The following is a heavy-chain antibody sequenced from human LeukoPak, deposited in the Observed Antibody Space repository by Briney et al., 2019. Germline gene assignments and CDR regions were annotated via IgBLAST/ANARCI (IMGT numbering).Heavy chain of an antibody. CDR1: GGSISSSSYY. D-gene: IGHD4-23*01. CDR2: IYYSGST. CDR3: ASNSTVGDY. Sequence: SETLSLTCTVSGGSISSSSYYWGWIRQPPGKGLEWIGSIYYSGSTYYNPSLKSRVTISVDTSKNQFSLKLSSVTAADTAVYYCASNSTVGDYWGQGTLVTVSS. J-gene: IGHJ4*02. V-gene: IGHV4-39*07.